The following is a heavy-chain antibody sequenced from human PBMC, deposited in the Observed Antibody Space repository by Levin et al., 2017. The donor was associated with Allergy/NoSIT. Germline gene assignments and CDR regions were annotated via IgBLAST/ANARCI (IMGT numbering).Heavy chain of an antibody. J-gene: IGHJ3*02. V-gene: IGHV5-51*01. D-gene: IGHD3-3*01. CDR2: TNPVDSDT. CDR3: ARHRLTIFGVISNRAFDI. CDR1: GYSFTRYW. Sequence: GESLKISCKGSGYSFTRYWVGWVRQMPGKGLEWMGITNPVDSDTRYSPSFQGQVTISADKSITTAYLQWSSLKASDTGMYYCARHRLTIFGVISNRAFDIWGQGTMVTVSS.